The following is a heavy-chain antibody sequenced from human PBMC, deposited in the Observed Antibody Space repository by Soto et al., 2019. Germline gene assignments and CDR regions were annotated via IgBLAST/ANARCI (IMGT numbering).Heavy chain of an antibody. CDR2: ISYDSSNK. CDR1: GFTFSYG. CDR3: AKLVIGYCSGNTCDDY. Sequence: VQLLESGGGLIQPGGSLRLSCAASGFTFSYGIHWLRQAPGKGLEWVAYISYDSSNKFYGDSVKGRFTISRDNSKNTLFLQMKSLRAEDTAVYYCAKLVIGYCSGNTCDDYWGQGTLVAVSS. D-gene: IGHD2-15*01. J-gene: IGHJ4*02. V-gene: IGHV3-30*18.